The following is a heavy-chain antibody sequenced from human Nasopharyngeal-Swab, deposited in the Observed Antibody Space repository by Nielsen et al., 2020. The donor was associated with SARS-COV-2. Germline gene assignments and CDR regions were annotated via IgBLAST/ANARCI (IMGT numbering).Heavy chain of an antibody. CDR1: GYTITSYD. D-gene: IGHD5-24*01. CDR3: ARDGRWLQLLYYYYGMDV. Sequence: ASVKVSCKASGYTITSYDINWVRQATGQGLEWVGWMNPNSSNTGYAQKFQGRVTMTRNTSISTAYMELSSLRSEDTAVYYCARDGRWLQLLYYYYGMDVWGQGTTVTVSS. V-gene: IGHV1-8*01. J-gene: IGHJ6*02. CDR2: MNPNSSNT.